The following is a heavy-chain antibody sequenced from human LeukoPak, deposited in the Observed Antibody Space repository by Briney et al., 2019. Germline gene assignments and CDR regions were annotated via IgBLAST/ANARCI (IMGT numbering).Heavy chain of an antibody. CDR2: INGGNGNT. CDR1: GYTFTSYA. CDR3: ARGPPRLNWFDP. J-gene: IGHJ5*02. Sequence: ASVKFSCKASGYTFTSYAMHWVRQAPGQRPEWMGWINGGNGNTKYSQKLQGRVTITRDTSASTAYMELRSLRSEDTAVFYCARGPPRLNWFDPWGQGTLVTVSS. V-gene: IGHV1-3*01. D-gene: IGHD6-25*01.